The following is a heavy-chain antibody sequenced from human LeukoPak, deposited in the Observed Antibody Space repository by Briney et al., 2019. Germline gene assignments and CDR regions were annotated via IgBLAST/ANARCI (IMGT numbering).Heavy chain of an antibody. V-gene: IGHV3-23*01. CDR1: GFTFTNHA. J-gene: IGHJ4*02. D-gene: IGHD5-24*01. CDR3: ARTPNRDGYSHIDF. Sequence: GGSLRLSCAASGFTFTNHAMAWVRLAPGKGLEWVSTPSDSGASTYYADSVKGRFTISRDNSRNTMYLQMDSLRADDTGVYFCARTPNRDGYSHIDFWGQGALVTVSS. CDR2: PSDSGAST.